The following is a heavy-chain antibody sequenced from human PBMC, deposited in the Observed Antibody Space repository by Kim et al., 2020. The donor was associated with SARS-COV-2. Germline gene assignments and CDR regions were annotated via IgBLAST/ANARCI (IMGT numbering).Heavy chain of an antibody. J-gene: IGHJ4*02. V-gene: IGHV3-7*01. D-gene: IGHD1-26*01. Sequence: DVIEKYYVDSVYGRFTISRDNAKNSLYLQMNSLRAEDTAVYYCARGLVGYWGQGALVSVSS. CDR2: DVIEK. CDR3: ARGLVGY.